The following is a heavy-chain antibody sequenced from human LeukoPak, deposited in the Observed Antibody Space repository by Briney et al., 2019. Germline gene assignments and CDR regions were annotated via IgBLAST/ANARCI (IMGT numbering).Heavy chain of an antibody. J-gene: IGHJ4*02. V-gene: IGHV3-23*01. D-gene: IGHD5-18*01. CDR1: GFTFSSYE. Sequence: GGSLRLSCAASGFTFSSYEMNWVRQAPGKGLEWVSYISSSGGSTSYADSVKGRFTISRDNSKNTLYLQMNSLRAEDTAVYYCAKDDRIQARRYSYNYWGQGTLVTVSS. CDR3: AKDDRIQARRYSYNY. CDR2: ISSSGGST.